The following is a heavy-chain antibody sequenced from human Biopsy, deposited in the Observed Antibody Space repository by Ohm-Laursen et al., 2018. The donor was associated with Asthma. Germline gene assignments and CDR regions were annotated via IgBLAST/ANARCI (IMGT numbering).Heavy chain of an antibody. J-gene: IGHJ3*01. Sequence: EASVKVSCKASGYNFISFAIHWVRQAPEQRLEWMGWVNTGNGDTKYSQKFQGRVTITRVTSASTAYMELRSLRSEDTATYYCARTYYDFLTGQVKDVFGVWGQGTMVTVSS. V-gene: IGHV1-3*04. CDR1: GYNFISFA. CDR2: VNTGNGDT. CDR3: ARTYYDFLTGQVKDVFGV. D-gene: IGHD3-9*01.